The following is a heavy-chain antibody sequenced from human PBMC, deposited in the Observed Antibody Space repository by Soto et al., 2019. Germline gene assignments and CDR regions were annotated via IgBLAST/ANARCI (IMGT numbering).Heavy chain of an antibody. V-gene: IGHV3-64*01. Sequence: GGSLRLPCAASGFTLSGYAMDWVRQAPGKGLEYVSGISSNGVGTYYANSVQGRFTISRDNSKNTVYLQMGSLRPEDMAVYYCARRARPDFYYMDVWGQGTMVTVSS. D-gene: IGHD6-6*01. J-gene: IGHJ6*03. CDR2: ISSNGVGT. CDR3: ARRARPDFYYMDV. CDR1: GFTLSGYA.